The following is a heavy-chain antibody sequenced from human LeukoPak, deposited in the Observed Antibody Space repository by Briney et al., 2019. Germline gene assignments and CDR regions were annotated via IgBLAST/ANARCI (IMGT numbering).Heavy chain of an antibody. CDR1: GYTFTAYY. CDR3: GRFSVKLDRGRLDP. Sequence: PLASVTVSCKASGYTFTAYYMHWVRQAPGQGLEWMGWINPNSGGTNYAQKFQGRVTMTRDTSISTAYMELSRLRSDDTAVYYCGRFSVKLDRGRLDPWGQGTLVTVSS. D-gene: IGHD3-10*01. J-gene: IGHJ5*02. V-gene: IGHV1-2*02. CDR2: INPNSGGT.